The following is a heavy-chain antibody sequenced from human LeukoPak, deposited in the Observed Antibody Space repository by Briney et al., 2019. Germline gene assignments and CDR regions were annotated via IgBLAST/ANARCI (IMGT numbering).Heavy chain of an antibody. CDR1: GYTFTSYD. CDR2: MNPNSGNT. J-gene: IGHJ4*02. V-gene: IGHV1-8*03. CDR3: ARGLKINCSSTSCYLIY. Sequence: GASVKVSCEASGYTFTSYDINWVRQATGQGLERMGWMNPNSGNTGYAQKFQGRVTITRNTSISTAYMELSSLRSEDTAVYYCARGLKINCSSTSCYLIYWGQGTLVTVSS. D-gene: IGHD2-2*01.